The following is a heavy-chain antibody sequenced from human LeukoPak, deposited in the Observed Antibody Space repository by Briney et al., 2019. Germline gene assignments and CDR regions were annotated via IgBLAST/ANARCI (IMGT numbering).Heavy chain of an antibody. D-gene: IGHD1-1*01. V-gene: IGHV4-59*01. CDR2: IYDSGST. CDR3: ASQTTGWYFDL. J-gene: IGHJ2*01. Sequence: SETLSLTCTVSGGSISSYYWSWIRQPPGKGLGWIGYIYDSGSTNYNPSLKSRVTISVDTSKNQFSLKLSSVTAADTAVYYCASQTTGWYFDLWGRGTLVTVSS. CDR1: GGSISSYY.